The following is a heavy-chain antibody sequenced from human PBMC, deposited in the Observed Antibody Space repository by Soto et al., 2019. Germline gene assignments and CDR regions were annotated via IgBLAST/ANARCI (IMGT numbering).Heavy chain of an antibody. CDR3: ARAEGIAAAGSGWFDP. Sequence: SETLSLTCTVSGGSISSGDYYWSWIRQPPGKGLEWIGYIYYSGSTSYNPSLKSRVTISVDTSKNQFSLKLSSVTAADTAVYYCARAEGIAAAGSGWFDPWGQGTLVTVS. CDR1: GGSISSGDYY. V-gene: IGHV4-30-4*01. J-gene: IGHJ5*02. D-gene: IGHD6-13*01. CDR2: IYYSGST.